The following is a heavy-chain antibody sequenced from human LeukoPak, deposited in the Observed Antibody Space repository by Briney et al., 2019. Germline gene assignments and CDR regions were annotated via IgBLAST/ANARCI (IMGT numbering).Heavy chain of an antibody. CDR3: ARAKFLEWLSGSGYWLDP. D-gene: IGHD3-3*01. J-gene: IGHJ5*02. V-gene: IGHV4-4*09. CDR2: IYTSGST. Sequence: SETLSLTCTVSGGSISSYYWSWIRQPPGKGLEWIGYIYTSGSTNYNPSLKSRVTISVDTSKNQFSLKLSSVTAADTAVYYCARAKFLEWLSGSGYWLDPWGQGTLVTVSS. CDR1: GGSISSYY.